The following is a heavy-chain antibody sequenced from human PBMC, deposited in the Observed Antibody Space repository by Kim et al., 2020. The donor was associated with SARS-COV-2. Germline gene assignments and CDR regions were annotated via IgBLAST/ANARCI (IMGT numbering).Heavy chain of an antibody. V-gene: IGHV3-30*07. Sequence: DSVKGRFTISRDNSKTTLYLQMNSLRAEDTAVYYCARDLGIAAAGDYFDYWGQGTLVTVSS. D-gene: IGHD6-13*01. CDR3: ARDLGIAAAGDYFDY. J-gene: IGHJ4*02.